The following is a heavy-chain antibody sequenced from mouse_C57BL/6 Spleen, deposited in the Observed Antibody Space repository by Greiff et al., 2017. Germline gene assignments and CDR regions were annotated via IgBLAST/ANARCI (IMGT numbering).Heavy chain of an antibody. J-gene: IGHJ1*03. Sequence: DVKLVESEGGLVQPGSSMKLSCTASGFTFSDYYMAWVRQVPEKGLEWVANINYDGSSTYYLDSLKSRFIISRDNAKNILYLQMSSLKSEDTATYYCARDYSGYFDVWGTGTTVTVSS. V-gene: IGHV5-16*01. D-gene: IGHD1-1*01. CDR2: INYDGSST. CDR3: ARDYSGYFDV. CDR1: GFTFSDYY.